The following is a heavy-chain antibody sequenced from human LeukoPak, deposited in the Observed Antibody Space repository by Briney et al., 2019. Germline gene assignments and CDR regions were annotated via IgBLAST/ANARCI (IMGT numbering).Heavy chain of an antibody. J-gene: IGHJ4*02. Sequence: GGSLRLSCAASGFTVSSNYMSWVRQAPGKGLEWVSFISSSSISIYYGDSVQGRFTVSRDNARNLLYLEMNTLRAEDTAVYYCARVYDVLTGGFDYWGQGALVTVSS. D-gene: IGHD3-9*01. CDR3: ARVYDVLTGGFDY. CDR2: ISSSSISI. V-gene: IGHV3-21*01. CDR1: GFTVSSNY.